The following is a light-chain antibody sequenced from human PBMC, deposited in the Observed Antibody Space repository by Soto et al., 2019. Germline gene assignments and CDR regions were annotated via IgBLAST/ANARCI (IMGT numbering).Light chain of an antibody. V-gene: IGLV2-8*01. CDR2: DVS. J-gene: IGLJ1*01. CDR3: SSYAGSNNPYV. Sequence: QLVLTQPPSASGSPGQSVTISCTGNSTDVGGYNYVSWYQQHPGKAPKLMIFDVSKRPSGVPDRFSAFKSGNAASLTVSGLQAEDEADYYCSSYAGSNNPYVFGSGTKLTVL. CDR1: STDVGGYNY.